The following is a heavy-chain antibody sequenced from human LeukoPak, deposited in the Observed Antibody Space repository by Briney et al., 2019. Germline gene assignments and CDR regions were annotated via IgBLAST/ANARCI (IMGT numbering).Heavy chain of an antibody. J-gene: IGHJ5*02. CDR3: ARPLRIAAAGNWFDP. CDR1: GYSFTSYW. Sequence: GESLKISCKGSGYSFTSYWIGWVRQMPGKGLEWMGIIYPGDSDTRYSPSFQGQVTISADKSISTAYLQWSSLKASDTAMYYCARPLRIAAAGNWFDPWGQGTLVTVSS. V-gene: IGHV5-51*01. CDR2: IYPGDSDT. D-gene: IGHD6-13*01.